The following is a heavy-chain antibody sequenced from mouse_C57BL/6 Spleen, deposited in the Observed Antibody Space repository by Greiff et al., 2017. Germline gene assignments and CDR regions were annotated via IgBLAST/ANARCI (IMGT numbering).Heavy chain of an antibody. J-gene: IGHJ1*03. CDR3: AREGPPQLGRGSYWYFDV. V-gene: IGHV3-1*01. CDR1: GYSITSGYD. CDR2: ISYSGST. D-gene: IGHD4-1*02. Sequence: EVQLVESGPGMVKPSQSLSLTCTVTGYSITSGYDWHWIRHFPGNKLEWMGYISYSGSTNYNPSLKSRISITHDTSKNHFFLKLNSVTTEDTATYYCAREGPPQLGRGSYWYFDVWGTGTTVTVSS.